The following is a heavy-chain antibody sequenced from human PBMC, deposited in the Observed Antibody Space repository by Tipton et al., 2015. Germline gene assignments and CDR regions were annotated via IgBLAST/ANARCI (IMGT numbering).Heavy chain of an antibody. V-gene: IGHV1-69*01. D-gene: IGHD2-2*01. CDR1: GGTFRRSA. CDR3: ARMERFYLVVAPAPWGLIYDKNGMDV. CDR2: IIPTLHRA. Sequence: QSGAEAKTPGSSVRVSCRASGGTFRRSAITWVRQAPGQGLEWMGGIIPTLHRASYAQRVQGRVTITADESTNTVYMELSSLRSDDTAVYYCARMERFYLVVAPAPWGLIYDKNGMDVWGQGTTVTVSS. J-gene: IGHJ6*02.